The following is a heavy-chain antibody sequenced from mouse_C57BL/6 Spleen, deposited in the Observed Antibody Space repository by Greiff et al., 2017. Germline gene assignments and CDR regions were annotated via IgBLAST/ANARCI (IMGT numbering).Heavy chain of an antibody. CDR3: AITRGSGYVNYAMDY. J-gene: IGHJ4*01. CDR2: IHPSDSDT. CDR1: GYTFTSYW. V-gene: IGHV1-74*01. D-gene: IGHD3-2*02. Sequence: QVQLQQPGAELVKPGASVKVSCKASGYTFTSYWMHWVKQRPGQGLEWIGRIHPSDSDTNYNQKFKGKATLTVDKSSSTAYMPLSSLTSEDSAVYYCAITRGSGYVNYAMDYWGQGTSVTVSS.